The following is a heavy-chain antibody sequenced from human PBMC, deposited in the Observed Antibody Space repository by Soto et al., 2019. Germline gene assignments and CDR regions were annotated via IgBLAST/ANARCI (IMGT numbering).Heavy chain of an antibody. Sequence: GASVKVSCKASGYSFTDHYIHWVRQAPGQGLEWMGWINPISGDTDYAQKFQGRVIMTRDTSILTAYVDLSSLTSDDTAVYYCARVRRHTYGVELWGQGTLVNVSS. D-gene: IGHD4-17*01. V-gene: IGHV1-2*02. CDR3: ARVRRHTYGVEL. CDR1: GYSFTDHY. J-gene: IGHJ3*01. CDR2: INPISGDT.